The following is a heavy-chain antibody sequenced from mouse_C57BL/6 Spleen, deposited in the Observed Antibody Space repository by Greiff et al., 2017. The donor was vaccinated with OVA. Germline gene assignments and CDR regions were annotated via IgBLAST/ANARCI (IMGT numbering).Heavy chain of an antibody. D-gene: IGHD1-1*01. CDR1: GYTFTSYD. J-gene: IGHJ4*01. Sequence: QVQLQQSGPELVKPGASVTLSCKASGYTFTSYDIHWVKQRPGQGLEWIGWIYPRNGSTKYNEKFKGKATLTVDTSSSTAYMELRSLTSEDSAVYVGERWDSITTIAGCDMDDWGQGTTVTVSS. CDR2: IYPRNGST. V-gene: IGHV1-85*01. CDR3: ERWDSITTIAGCDMDD.